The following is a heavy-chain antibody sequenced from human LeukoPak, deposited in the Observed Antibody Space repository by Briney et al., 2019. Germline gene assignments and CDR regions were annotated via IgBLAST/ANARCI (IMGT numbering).Heavy chain of an antibody. CDR3: ARDSRPERYYYDSSGYYAQD. D-gene: IGHD3-22*01. CDR2: INPNSAGT. Sequence: ASVKVSCKASGYTFTDYYMHWVRQAPGHGLEWMGWINPNSAGTNYAQKFQGWVTMTRDTSISTAYMELSSLRSEDTAVYYCARDSRPERYYYDSSGYYAQDWGQGTLVTVSS. V-gene: IGHV1-2*04. J-gene: IGHJ4*02. CDR1: GYTFTDYY.